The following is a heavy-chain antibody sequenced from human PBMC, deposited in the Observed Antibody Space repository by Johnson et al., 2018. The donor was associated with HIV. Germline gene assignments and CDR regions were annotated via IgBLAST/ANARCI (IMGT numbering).Heavy chain of an antibody. J-gene: IGHJ3*02. V-gene: IGHV3-33*01. CDR2: LWYDGTTV. CDR1: GFNFNIYG. D-gene: IGHD6-19*01. Sequence: QVLLVESGGDMVQPGRSLRLSCAASGFNFNIYGMHWVRQAPGKGLEWVAILWYDGTTVFYADSVKGRFTISRDTSKKMLYLQMNSLRAEDTAVYYCARGDSSGWYRYAFDIWGQGTMVTVSS. CDR3: ARGDSSGWYRYAFDI.